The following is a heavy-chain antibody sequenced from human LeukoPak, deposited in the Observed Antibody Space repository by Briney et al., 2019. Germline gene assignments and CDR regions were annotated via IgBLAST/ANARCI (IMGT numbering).Heavy chain of an antibody. CDR3: ARVRTTVTTFKNYYYGMDV. CDR2: INHSGST. D-gene: IGHD4-17*01. Sequence: PSETLSLTCTVSGGSISSYYWSWIRQPPGMGLEWIGEINHSGSTNHNPSLKSRLTISVDTSKNQLSLKLSSVTAADTAVYYCARVRTTVTTFKNYYYGMDVWGQGTTVTVSS. J-gene: IGHJ6*02. CDR1: GGSISSYY. V-gene: IGHV4-34*01.